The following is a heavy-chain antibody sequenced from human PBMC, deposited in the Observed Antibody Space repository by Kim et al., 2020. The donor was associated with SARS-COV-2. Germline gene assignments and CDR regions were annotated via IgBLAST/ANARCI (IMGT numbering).Heavy chain of an antibody. D-gene: IGHD3-3*01. Sequence: GGSLRLSCAASGFTFSSYAMHWVRQAPGKGLEWVAVISYDGSNKYYVDSVKGRFTISRDNSKNTLYLQMNSLRAEDTAVYYCARDPPHSIFGVVIRLNWFDPGAREPWSPSPQ. CDR3: ARDPPHSIFGVVIRLNWFDP. CDR1: GFTFSSYA. CDR2: ISYDGSNK. J-gene: IGHJ5*02. V-gene: IGHV3-30*04.